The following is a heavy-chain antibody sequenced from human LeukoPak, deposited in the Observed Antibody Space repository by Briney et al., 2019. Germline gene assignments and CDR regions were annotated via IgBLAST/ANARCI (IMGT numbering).Heavy chain of an antibody. J-gene: IGHJ6*02. CDR2: ISWNSGSI. CDR1: GFTFDDYA. CDR3: AKDTFTYGMDV. V-gene: IGHV3-9*01. Sequence: GGSLRLSCAASGFTFDDYAMHWVRQAPGKGLEWVSGISWNSGSIGYADSVKGRFIISRDNAKNSLYLQMNSLRAEDTALYYCAKDTFTYGMDVWGQGTTVTVSS.